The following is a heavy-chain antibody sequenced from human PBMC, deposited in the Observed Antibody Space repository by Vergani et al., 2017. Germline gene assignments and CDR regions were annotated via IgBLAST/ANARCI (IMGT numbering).Heavy chain of an antibody. J-gene: IGHJ4*02. CDR3: ARQRPGSGWSPGDFDD. CDR1: ADSISSGSYY. Sequence: QLQLQQSGPGLVKLSETLFLTCTVSADSISSGSYYWGWIRQPPGKSLEWIGSIYYSGLTYYNPSLKSRVAISVDTSKNQFSLKVTSVTAADTAVYFCARQRPGSGWSPGDFDDWGQGILVTVSS. CDR2: IYYSGLT. D-gene: IGHD6-19*01. V-gene: IGHV4-39*01.